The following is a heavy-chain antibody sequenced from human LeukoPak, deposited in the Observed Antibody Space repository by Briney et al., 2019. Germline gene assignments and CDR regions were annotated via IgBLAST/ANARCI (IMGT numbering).Heavy chain of an antibody. CDR1: GFTFSSTG. CDR3: ARTYNPDY. D-gene: IGHD1-14*01. Sequence: GGSLRLSCTASGFTFSSTGMHWIRQAPGKGLEWVSYIRYDGNNKYYGDSVKGRLTVSRDNSKNTLYLQMNSLRVEDTAVYYCARTYNPDYWGQGTLVTVSS. CDR2: IRYDGNNK. V-gene: IGHV3-30*02. J-gene: IGHJ4*02.